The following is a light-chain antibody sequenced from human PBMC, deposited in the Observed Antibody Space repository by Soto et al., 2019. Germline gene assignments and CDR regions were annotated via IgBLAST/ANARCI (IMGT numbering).Light chain of an antibody. CDR3: QQFGSSPLT. V-gene: IGKV3-20*01. CDR2: AAS. J-gene: IGKJ4*01. CDR1: QNVSSTY. Sequence: ENVLTQSPGTLSLSPGERATLSCRASQNVSSTYLAWYQQKPGQGPRLLIYAASSRAIGIPARFSGSGSGTGFTPPISRLEPEDCAVYYCQQFGSSPLTFGGGTKVEIK.